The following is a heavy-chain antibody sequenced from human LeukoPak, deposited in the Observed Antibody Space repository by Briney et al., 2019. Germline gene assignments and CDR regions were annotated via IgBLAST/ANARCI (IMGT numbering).Heavy chain of an antibody. D-gene: IGHD6-19*01. Sequence: ASVKVSCKASGYTFINHGISWVRQAPGQGLEWVGWISPFNGNRNYAQNVQGRVTITTDTSTSTAYMELRSLRSDDTAVYYCARGREQWLDFAYWGQGTLVTVSS. J-gene: IGHJ4*02. CDR1: GYTFINHG. V-gene: IGHV1-18*01. CDR2: ISPFNGNR. CDR3: ARGREQWLDFAY.